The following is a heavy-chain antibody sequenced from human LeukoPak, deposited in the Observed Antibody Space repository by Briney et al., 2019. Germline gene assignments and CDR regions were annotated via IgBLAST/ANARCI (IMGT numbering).Heavy chain of an antibody. Sequence: GGSLRLSCAASGFTFSSYGMHWVRQAPGKGLEWVAFIRYDGSNKYYADSVKGRFTISRDNSKNTLYLQMNSLRAEDTAVYHCAKEGSTWYSLSNWGQGTLVTVSS. CDR1: GFTFSSYG. J-gene: IGHJ4*02. D-gene: IGHD6-13*01. CDR3: AKEGSTWYSLSN. CDR2: IRYDGSNK. V-gene: IGHV3-30*02.